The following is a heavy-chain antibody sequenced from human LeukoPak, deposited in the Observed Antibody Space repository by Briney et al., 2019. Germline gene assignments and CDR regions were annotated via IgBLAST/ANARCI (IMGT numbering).Heavy chain of an antibody. Sequence: GGSLRLSCAASGFTFSSYWMHWVRQAPGKGLVRVSRINTDGSITNYADSVKGRFTISRDNAKNTLYLQMNSLRAEDTAVYYCASLTIFGVGGGQGTLVTVSS. D-gene: IGHD3-3*01. CDR3: ASLTIFGVG. CDR1: GFTFSSYW. J-gene: IGHJ4*02. CDR2: INTDGSIT. V-gene: IGHV3-74*01.